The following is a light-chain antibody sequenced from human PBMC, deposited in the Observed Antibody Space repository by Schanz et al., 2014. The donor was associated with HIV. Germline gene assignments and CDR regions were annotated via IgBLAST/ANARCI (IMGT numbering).Light chain of an antibody. V-gene: IGLV6-57*02. CDR3: QSSDTRNLAV. J-gene: IGLJ3*02. Sequence: FMLTQPHSVSESPGKTVTISCTGSSGSIASNYVQWYQQRPGSAPTTVIYEDNQRPSGVPDRFSGSIDSSSNSASLTISELKTEDEGDYYCQSSDTRNLAVFGGGTKLTVL. CDR1: SGSIASNY. CDR2: EDN.